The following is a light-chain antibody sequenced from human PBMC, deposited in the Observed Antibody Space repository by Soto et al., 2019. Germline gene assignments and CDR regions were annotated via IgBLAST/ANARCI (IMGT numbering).Light chain of an antibody. V-gene: IGLV2-14*01. Sequence: ALTQPASVSGSPGQSITISCTGTSSDVGGFNYVSWYQQHPGKAPKLLIFDVYSRPSGISNRFSGSKSGNTASLTISGLQAEDEDDYYCSSYTTSSSYVFGAGTKVTVL. CDR2: DVY. J-gene: IGLJ1*01. CDR1: SSDVGGFNY. CDR3: SSYTTSSSYV.